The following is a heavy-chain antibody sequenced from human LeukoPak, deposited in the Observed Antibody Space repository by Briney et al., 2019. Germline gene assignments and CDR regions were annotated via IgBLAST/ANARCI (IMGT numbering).Heavy chain of an antibody. Sequence: GGSLRLSCAASGFTFSSYSMNWVRQAPGKGLEWVSSISSSSSYIYYADSVKGRFTISRDNSKNTLYLQMNSLRAEDTAVYYCARDVIYSGYVSWGQGTLVTVSS. D-gene: IGHD5-12*01. J-gene: IGHJ5*02. V-gene: IGHV3-21*01. CDR2: ISSSSSYI. CDR3: ARDVIYSGYVS. CDR1: GFTFSSYS.